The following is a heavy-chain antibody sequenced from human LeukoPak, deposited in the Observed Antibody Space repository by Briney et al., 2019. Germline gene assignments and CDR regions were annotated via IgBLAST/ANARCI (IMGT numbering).Heavy chain of an antibody. CDR1: GFTFSSYG. J-gene: IGHJ4*02. CDR3: AKGGPRGVNPNDY. V-gene: IGHV3-30*02. Sequence: GGSLRLSCAASGFTFSSYGMHWVRQAPGKGLEWVAFIRYDGSNKYYADSVKGRFTISRDNSKNTLYLQMNSLRAEDTAVYYCAKGGPRGVNPNDYWGQGTLVTVSS. D-gene: IGHD3-10*01. CDR2: IRYDGSNK.